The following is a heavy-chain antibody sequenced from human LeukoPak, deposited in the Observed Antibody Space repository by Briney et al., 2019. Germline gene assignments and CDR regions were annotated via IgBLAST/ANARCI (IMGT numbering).Heavy chain of an antibody. CDR1: GFTFSSYW. J-gene: IGHJ5*02. CDR3: ARMVYAAYWFDP. Sequence: PGGSLRLSCAASGFTFSSYWVSWVRQAPGKGLEWVANIKQDGSEKYYVDSVKGRFTISRDNAKNSLYLRMNSLRAEDTAVYYCARMVYAAYWFDPWGQGTLVTVSS. V-gene: IGHV3-7*01. CDR2: IKQDGSEK. D-gene: IGHD2-8*01.